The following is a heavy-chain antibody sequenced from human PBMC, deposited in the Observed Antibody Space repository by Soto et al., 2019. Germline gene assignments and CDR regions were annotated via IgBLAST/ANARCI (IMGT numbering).Heavy chain of an antibody. D-gene: IGHD3-3*01. CDR1: GGSISSYY. V-gene: IGHV4-59*08. CDR2: IYYSGST. Sequence: SETLSLTCTVSGGSISSYYWSWIRQPPGKGLEWIGYIYYSGSTNYNPSLKSRVTISVDTSKNQFSLKLSSVTAADTAVYYCARYNDFWSGYVSGWFDPWGQGTLVTVSS. J-gene: IGHJ5*02. CDR3: ARYNDFWSGYVSGWFDP.